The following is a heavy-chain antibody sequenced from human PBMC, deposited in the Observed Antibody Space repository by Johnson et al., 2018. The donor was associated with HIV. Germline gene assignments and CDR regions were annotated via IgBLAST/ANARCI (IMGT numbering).Heavy chain of an antibody. CDR2: IWYDGSNK. J-gene: IGHJ3*01. V-gene: IGHV3-33*06. CDR3: VKEGITMEVDV. Sequence: QVQLVESGGGVVQPGRSLRLSCAASGFTFSSYGMHWVRQAPGKGLEWVAVIWYDGSNKYYADSVKGRFTISRDNSKNTLYLQMTSLRQDTAVYYCVKEGITMEVDVWGQGTMVTVSS. D-gene: IGHD3-10*01. CDR1: GFTFSSYG.